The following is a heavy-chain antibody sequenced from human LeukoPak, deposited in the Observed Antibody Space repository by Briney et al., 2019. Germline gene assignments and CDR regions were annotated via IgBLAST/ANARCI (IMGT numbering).Heavy chain of an antibody. D-gene: IGHD3-10*01. CDR3: ARDTAHYYGSGSTFDY. J-gene: IGHJ4*02. CDR2: INPNSGGT. CDR1: GYTFTGYY. Sequence: ASVKVSCKASGYTFTGYYMHWVRQAPGQGLEWMGWINPNSGGTNYAQKFQGWVTMTRDTSISTAYMELSRLRSDDTAVYYCARDTAHYYGSGSTFDYWGQGTLVTVSS. V-gene: IGHV1-2*04.